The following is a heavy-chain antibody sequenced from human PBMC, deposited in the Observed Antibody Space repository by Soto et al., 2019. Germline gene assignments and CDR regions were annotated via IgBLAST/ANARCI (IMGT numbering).Heavy chain of an antibody. CDR1: GYSISSGYY. J-gene: IGHJ5*02. V-gene: IGHV4-38-2*01. Sequence: PSETLSLTCAVSGYSISSGYYWGWIRQPPGKGLEWIGSIYHSGSTYYNPSLKSRVTISVDTSKNQFSLKLSSVTAADTAVYYCARASSPSGSYWGLSSWGQGTLVTVSS. CDR3: ARASSPSGSYWGLSS. CDR2: IYHSGST. D-gene: IGHD1-26*01.